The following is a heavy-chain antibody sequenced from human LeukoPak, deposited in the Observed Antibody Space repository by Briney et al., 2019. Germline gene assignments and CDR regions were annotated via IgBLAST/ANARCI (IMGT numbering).Heavy chain of an antibody. CDR2: INPNSGGT. V-gene: IGHV1-2*02. J-gene: IGHJ3*02. D-gene: IGHD2-8*01. CDR1: GYTFTGYY. Sequence: ASVKVSCKASGYTFTGYYMHWVRQAPGQGLEWMGWINPNSGGTNYAQKFQGRVTMTRDTSISTAYMELNRLRSDDTAVYYCARGYCTNGVCYRNAFDIWGQGTMVTVSS. CDR3: ARGYCTNGVCYRNAFDI.